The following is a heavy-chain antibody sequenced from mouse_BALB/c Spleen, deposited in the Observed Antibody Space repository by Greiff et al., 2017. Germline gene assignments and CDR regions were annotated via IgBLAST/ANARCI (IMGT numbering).Heavy chain of an antibody. V-gene: IGHV1-31*01. CDR2: INPYNGAT. Sequence: VQLQQSGPELVKPGASVKISCKASGYSFTGSYMHWVKQSHVKSLEWIGRINPYNGATSYNQNFKDKASLTVDKSSSTAYMELHSLTSEDSAVYYCAREGYYDYDWFAYWGQGTLVTVSA. CDR1: GYSFTGSY. J-gene: IGHJ3*01. CDR3: AREGYYDYDWFAY. D-gene: IGHD2-4*01.